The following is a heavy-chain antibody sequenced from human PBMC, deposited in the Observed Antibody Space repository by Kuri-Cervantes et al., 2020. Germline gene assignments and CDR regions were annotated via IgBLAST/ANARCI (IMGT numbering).Heavy chain of an antibody. CDR2: INPSGGST. Sequence: ASVKVSCKASGYTFTSYYMHWVRQAPGQGLEWMGIINPSGGSTSYAQKFQGRVTMTRDTSTSTVYMELSSLRSEDTAVYYCARGSSGWYLGAWFDPWGQGTLVTVSS. CDR1: GYTFTSYY. V-gene: IGHV1-46*01. D-gene: IGHD6-19*01. CDR3: ARGSSGWYLGAWFDP. J-gene: IGHJ5*02.